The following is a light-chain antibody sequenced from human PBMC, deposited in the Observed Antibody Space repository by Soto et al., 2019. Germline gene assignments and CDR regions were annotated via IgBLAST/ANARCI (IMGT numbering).Light chain of an antibody. CDR3: HHYEHLPT. J-gene: IGKJ5*01. CDR1: QDIGTY. V-gene: IGKV1-8*01. CDR2: AAS. Sequence: AIRTTQSPSSLSASTGDRVTIPCRASQDIGTYLAWYQQKPGKAPKLLIYAASSLHSGVPSRFGGTGSGTDFTLTSSGLQSEDIATYYSHHYEHLPTFGQGTRLEIK.